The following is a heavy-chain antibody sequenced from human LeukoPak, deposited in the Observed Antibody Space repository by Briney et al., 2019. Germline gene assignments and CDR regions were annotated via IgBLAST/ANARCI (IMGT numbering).Heavy chain of an antibody. J-gene: IGHJ4*02. CDR2: ISDSGDNT. Sequence: PGGSLRLSCVASGFTFSSYAMSWVRQAPGKGLEWVSTISDSGDNTYYADSVKGRFTISRDNSKNTLYLQMNSLRAEDTAVYYCAEANSITIFGVISPVDYWGQGTLVTVFS. D-gene: IGHD3-3*01. CDR3: AEANSITIFGVISPVDY. V-gene: IGHV3-23*01. CDR1: GFTFSSYA.